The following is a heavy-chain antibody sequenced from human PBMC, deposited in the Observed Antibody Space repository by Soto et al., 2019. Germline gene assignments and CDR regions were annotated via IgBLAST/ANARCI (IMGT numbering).Heavy chain of an antibody. CDR3: ARELGYCSGGSCYMDGAFDF. CDR1: GSTFSSYA. D-gene: IGHD2-15*01. V-gene: IGHV3-23*01. CDR2: ISGSGDST. Sequence: EVQLWESGGGLVQPGGSLRLSCAASGSTFSSYAMSWVRQAPGKGLEWVSVISGSGDSTYYADSVKGRFTISRDNSKNTLYVQKNSLRAEDTAVYFCARELGYCSGGSCYMDGAFDFWGQGTMVIVSS. J-gene: IGHJ3*01.